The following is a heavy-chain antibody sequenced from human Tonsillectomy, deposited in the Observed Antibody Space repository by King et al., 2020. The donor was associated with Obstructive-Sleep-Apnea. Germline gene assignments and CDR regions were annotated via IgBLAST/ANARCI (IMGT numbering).Heavy chain of an antibody. D-gene: IGHD4-17*01. Sequence: VQLVESGGVVVQPGGSLRLSCAASGFTFDDYTMHWVRQAPGKGLEWVSLISWDGGGTYYADSVKGRFTISRDNSKNSLYLQMNSLKTEDTALYYCAKDSRCPIPEYYFDYWGQGTLVTVSS. V-gene: IGHV3-43*01. J-gene: IGHJ4*02. CDR3: AKDSRCPIPEYYFDY. CDR1: GFTFDDYT. CDR2: ISWDGGGT.